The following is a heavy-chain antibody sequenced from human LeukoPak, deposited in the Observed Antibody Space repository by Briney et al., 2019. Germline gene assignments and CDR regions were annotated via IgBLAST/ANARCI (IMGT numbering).Heavy chain of an antibody. V-gene: IGHV3-30*09. CDR3: ARDRRAVAVYFDY. J-gene: IGHJ4*02. CDR2: ISYDGSIQ. Sequence: GESLKISCKGSGYSFTSYWIGWVRQAPGKGLEWVAVISYDGSIQHYADSVKGRFAFSRDNSKNTLYLQMNSLRPEDTAVYYCARDRRAVAVYFDYWGQGTLVTVSS. CDR1: GYSFTSYW. D-gene: IGHD6-19*01.